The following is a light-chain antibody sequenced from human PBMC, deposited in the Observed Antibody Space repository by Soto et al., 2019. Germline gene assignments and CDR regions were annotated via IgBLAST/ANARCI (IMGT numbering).Light chain of an antibody. V-gene: IGLV2-14*01. J-gene: IGLJ3*02. Sequence: QSALTQPRSVSGSPGQSVAISCTGTSSDVGGYNYVSWYQQHPGKAPKLMIYEVSNRPSGVSNRFSGSKSGNTASLTISGLQAEDEADYYCSSYTSSSRWVFGGGTKLTVL. CDR3: SSYTSSSRWV. CDR1: SSDVGGYNY. CDR2: EVS.